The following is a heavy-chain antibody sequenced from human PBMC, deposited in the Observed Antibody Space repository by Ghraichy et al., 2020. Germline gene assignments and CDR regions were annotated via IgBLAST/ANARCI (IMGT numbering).Heavy chain of an antibody. CDR1: GYIFSGYH. Sequence: GGSLRLSCAASGYIFSGYHMIWVRQAPGKGLEWVSYISSSSESIYDADSVKGRFTISRDNAENSLYLQMHSLRDDDTAVYYCARRRGTLVSAPWFDLWGQGTLVTVS. D-gene: IGHD2/OR15-2a*01. CDR2: ISSSSESI. CDR3: ARRRGTLVSAPWFDL. V-gene: IGHV3-48*02. J-gene: IGHJ5*02.